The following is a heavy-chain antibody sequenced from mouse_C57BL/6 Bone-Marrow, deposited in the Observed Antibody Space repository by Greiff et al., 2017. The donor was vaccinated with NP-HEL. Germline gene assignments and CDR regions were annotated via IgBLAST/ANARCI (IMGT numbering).Heavy chain of an antibody. J-gene: IGHJ3*01. Sequence: EVKLQESVAELVRPGASVKLSCTASGFNIKNTYMHWVMQRPEQGLEWIGRSDPAPGNTKYAPKVQGKATITADTSSNTAYLQLSSLTSEDTAIYYCAPLLRLFAYWGQGTLVTVSA. D-gene: IGHD1-1*01. V-gene: IGHV14-3*01. CDR2: SDPAPGNT. CDR3: APLLRLFAY. CDR1: GFNIKNTY.